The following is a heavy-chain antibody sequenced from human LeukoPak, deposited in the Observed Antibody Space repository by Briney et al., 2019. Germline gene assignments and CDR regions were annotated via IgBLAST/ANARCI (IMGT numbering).Heavy chain of an antibody. CDR1: GGSISSYY. Sequence: SETLSLTCNVSGGSISSYYWSWLRQPPGKGLEWIGYIYYSGSTNYNPSLKSRVTISVDTSKNQFSLKLSSVTAADTAVYYCARETSQKGAHYMDVWGKGTTVTISS. V-gene: IGHV4-59*01. CDR3: ARETSQKGAHYMDV. D-gene: IGHD3-16*01. CDR2: IYYSGST. J-gene: IGHJ6*03.